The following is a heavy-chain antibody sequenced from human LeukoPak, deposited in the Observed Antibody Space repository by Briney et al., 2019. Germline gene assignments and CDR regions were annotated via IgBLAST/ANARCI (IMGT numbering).Heavy chain of an antibody. J-gene: IGHJ5*02. D-gene: IGHD1-26*01. CDR3: ASGSYFALRS. CDR2: TYYRSKWYN. CDR1: GDSVSSNSVV. V-gene: IGHV6-1*01. Sequence: SQTLSLTCAISGDSVSSNSVVWNWVRQSPSRGLEWLGRTYYRSKWYNDYAVSVKSRITINPDTSKNQFSLQLNSVTPEDTAVYYCASGSYFALRSWGQGALVTVSS.